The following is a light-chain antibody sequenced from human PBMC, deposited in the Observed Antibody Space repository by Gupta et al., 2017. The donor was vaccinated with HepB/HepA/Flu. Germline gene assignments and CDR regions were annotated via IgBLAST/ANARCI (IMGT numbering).Light chain of an antibody. J-gene: IGKJ2*01. CDR2: LGS. CDR1: QSLLHSNGYNY. V-gene: IGKV2-28*01. CDR3: MQALQTPST. Sequence: DIVMTQSPLYLPVTPGEPASISCRSSQSLLHSNGYNYLDWYLQKPGQSPKLLIYLGSNRASGVPDRFSGSGSGTDFTLKISRVEAEDVGVYYCMQALQTPSTFGQGTKLEIK.